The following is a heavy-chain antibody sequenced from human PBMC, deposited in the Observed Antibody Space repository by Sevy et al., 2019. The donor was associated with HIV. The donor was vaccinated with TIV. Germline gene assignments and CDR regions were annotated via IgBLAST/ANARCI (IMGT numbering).Heavy chain of an antibody. CDR2: ISSSSSYI. CDR1: GFTFSSYS. V-gene: IGHV3-21*01. CDR3: ARDRRHLSIAARPPVGCNDY. J-gene: IGHJ4*02. D-gene: IGHD6-6*01. Sequence: GGSLRLSCAASGFTFSSYSMNWVRQAPGKGLEWVSSISSSSSYIYYADSVKGRFTISRDNAKNSLYLQMNSLRAEDTAVYYWARDRRHLSIAARPPVGCNDYWGQGTLVTVSS.